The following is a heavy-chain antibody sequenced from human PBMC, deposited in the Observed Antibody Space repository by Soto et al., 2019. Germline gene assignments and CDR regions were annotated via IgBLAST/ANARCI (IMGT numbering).Heavy chain of an antibody. Sequence: PSETLSLTYTVSGGSISSYYWSCVRQPPGKGLEWIGYIYYSGSTNYNPPLKSRVTISVDTSKNQFSLKLSSVTAADTAVYYCARLVPAASGWFDPWGQGTLVTVSS. CDR3: ARLVPAASGWFDP. V-gene: IGHV4-59*08. D-gene: IGHD2-2*01. J-gene: IGHJ5*02. CDR2: IYYSGST. CDR1: GGSISSYY.